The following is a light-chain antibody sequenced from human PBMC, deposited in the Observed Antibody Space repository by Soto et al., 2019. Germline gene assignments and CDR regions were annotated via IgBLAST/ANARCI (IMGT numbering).Light chain of an antibody. J-gene: IGKJ1*01. Sequence: DIQMTQAPSTLSGSVGDRVTITCRASQTISSWLAWYQQKPGKAPKLLIYKASTLKSGVPSRFSGSGSATEFTLTISSLRPDDFATYYCQQYNSYRTFGQGTKVDIK. CDR2: KAS. CDR3: QQYNSYRT. V-gene: IGKV1-5*03. CDR1: QTISSW.